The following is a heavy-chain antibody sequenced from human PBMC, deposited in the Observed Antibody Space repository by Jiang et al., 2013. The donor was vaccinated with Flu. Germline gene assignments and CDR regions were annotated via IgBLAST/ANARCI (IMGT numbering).Heavy chain of an antibody. CDR2: INAGNGNT. V-gene: IGHV1-3*01. Sequence: SGAEVKKPGASVKVSCKASGYTFTSYAMHWVRQAPGQRLEWMGWINAGNGNTKYSQKFQGRVTITRDTSASTAYMELSSLRSEDTAVYYCARVWVGYGSSGYYYDYWGQGNPGHRLL. J-gene: IGHJ4*02. CDR3: ARVWVGYGSSGYYYDY. CDR1: GYTFTSYA. D-gene: IGHD3-22*01.